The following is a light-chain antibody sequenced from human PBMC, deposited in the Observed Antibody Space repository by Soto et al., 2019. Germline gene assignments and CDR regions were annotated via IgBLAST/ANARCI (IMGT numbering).Light chain of an antibody. J-gene: IGKJ1*01. CDR3: QQYDLYWT. CDR2: DAS. Sequence: DIQMTQSPSSVSASVEDKFTITCRASQDIGNFLAWYQQTPGKAPKLLIFDASTLETGVPLRFSGSGSGTQFSLSINSLQPEDFGTYFCQQYDLYWTFGQGTKVDI. CDR1: QDIGNF. V-gene: IGKV1-12*01.